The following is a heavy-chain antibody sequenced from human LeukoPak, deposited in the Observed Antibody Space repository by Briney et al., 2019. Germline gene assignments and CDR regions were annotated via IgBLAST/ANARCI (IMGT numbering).Heavy chain of an antibody. V-gene: IGHV3-48*04. CDR3: ARDLLNDEGSSYFFDQ. CDR1: GFTFSSYS. J-gene: IGHJ4*02. CDR2: ISKSSDLI. Sequence: VGSLRLSCAASGFTFSSYSMSWVRQAPGKGVEWVSYISKSSDLIYHADSVKGRFTISIDNANNSLYLQMDSLRAEDTAVYYCARDLLNDEGSSYFFDQWGQGTLVTVSS. D-gene: IGHD2-2*01.